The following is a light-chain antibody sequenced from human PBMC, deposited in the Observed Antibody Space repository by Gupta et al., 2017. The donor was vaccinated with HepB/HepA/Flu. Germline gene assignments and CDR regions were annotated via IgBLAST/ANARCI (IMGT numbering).Light chain of an antibody. J-gene: IGLJ1*01. CDR1: SSDIGAGYD. CDR3: QSYDNSLSGFYV. V-gene: IGLV1-40*01. CDR2: GNS. Sequence: QSVLTQPPSVSGAPGQRVTISCTGSSSDIGAGYDVHWYQQLPGTAPKLLIYGNSNRPSGVPDLFSGSKSGTSASLAITRLQAEDEADYYCQSYDNSLSGFYVFGTGTRVTVL.